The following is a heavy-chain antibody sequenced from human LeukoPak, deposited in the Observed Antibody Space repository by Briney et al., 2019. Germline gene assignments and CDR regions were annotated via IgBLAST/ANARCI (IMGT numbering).Heavy chain of an antibody. Sequence: SETLSLTCTVSGGSISSYYWSWIRQPPGKGLEWIGNIYYSGSTNYNPSLKSRVTISVDTSKNQFSLKLSSVTAADTAVYYCLLWDDSSGYYPLAEYFQHWGQGTLVTVSS. CDR1: GGSISSYY. CDR3: LLWDDSSGYYPLAEYFQH. J-gene: IGHJ1*01. V-gene: IGHV4-59*12. D-gene: IGHD3-22*01. CDR2: IYYSGST.